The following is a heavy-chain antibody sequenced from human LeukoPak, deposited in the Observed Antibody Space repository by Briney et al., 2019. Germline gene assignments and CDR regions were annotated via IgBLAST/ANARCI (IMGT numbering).Heavy chain of an antibody. Sequence: ASVKVSCKASGYVFTDYYIHWVRQAPGQGLEWMGWINPYSGGTNYAQKFRGRVTVTRDTSISTAYVDLSRLTSDDTAVYYCARGKDYYDTSGYPTFHYWGQGTLVTVSS. V-gene: IGHV1-2*02. CDR1: GYVFTDYY. CDR3: ARGKDYYDTSGYPTFHY. D-gene: IGHD3-22*01. J-gene: IGHJ4*02. CDR2: INPYSGGT.